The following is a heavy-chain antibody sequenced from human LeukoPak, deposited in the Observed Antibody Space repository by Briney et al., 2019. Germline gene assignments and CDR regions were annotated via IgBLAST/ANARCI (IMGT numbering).Heavy chain of an antibody. Sequence: GSLRLSCAASGLTFSSYAMSWVRQAPGKGLEWVSAVISSGGSTYYADSLKGRFTISRDNSKNTLYLQMNSLRAEDTAVYYCAKLWSTSRGAFDIWGQGTMVTVSS. V-gene: IGHV3-23*01. J-gene: IGHJ3*02. CDR2: VISSGGST. CDR3: AKLWSTSRGAFDI. CDR1: GLTFSSYA. D-gene: IGHD1-1*01.